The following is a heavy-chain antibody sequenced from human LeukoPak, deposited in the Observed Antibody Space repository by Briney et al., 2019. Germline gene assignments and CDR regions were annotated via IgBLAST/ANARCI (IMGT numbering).Heavy chain of an antibody. CDR1: GFTFSDYY. CDR3: ARVGITLMSGWFDP. CDR2: ISSSGSTI. J-gene: IGHJ5*02. D-gene: IGHD2-8*01. Sequence: GGSLRLSCAASGFTFSDYYMSWIRQASGKGLEWVSYISSSGSTIYYADSVKGRFTISRDNAKNSLYLQMNSLRAEDTAVYYCARVGITLMSGWFDPWGQGTLVTVSS. V-gene: IGHV3-11*01.